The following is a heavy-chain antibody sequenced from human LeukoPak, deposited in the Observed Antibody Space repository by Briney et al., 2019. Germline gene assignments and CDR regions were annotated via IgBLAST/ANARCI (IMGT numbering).Heavy chain of an antibody. V-gene: IGHV4-34*01. CDR1: GGSFSGYY. CDR3: ARRGIAAAGRTFDY. J-gene: IGHJ4*02. Sequence: SETLSLTCAVYGGSFSGYYWSWIRQPPGKGLEWIGEINHSGSTNYNPSLKSRVTISVDTSKNQFSLKLSPVTAADTAVYYCARRGIAAAGRTFDYWGQGTLVTVSS. D-gene: IGHD6-13*01. CDR2: INHSGST.